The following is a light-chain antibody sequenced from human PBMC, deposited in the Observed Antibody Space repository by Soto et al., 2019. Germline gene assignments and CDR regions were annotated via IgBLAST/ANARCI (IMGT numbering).Light chain of an antibody. CDR2: DVS. CDR1: SSDVGGYNY. Sequence: QSALTQPASVSGSPGQSITISCTGTSSDVGGYNYVSWYQQHPGKAPKLMIYDVSNRPSGASNRFSGSKSGNTASLTISGLQAEDEADYYCSSYTSSSTPCVFGTGTKLTVL. J-gene: IGLJ1*01. V-gene: IGLV2-14*01. CDR3: SSYTSSSTPCV.